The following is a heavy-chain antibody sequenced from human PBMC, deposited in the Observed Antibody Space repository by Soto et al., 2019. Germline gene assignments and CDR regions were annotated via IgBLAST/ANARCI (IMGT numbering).Heavy chain of an antibody. CDR3: ARGRVMDYYGMDV. CDR1: GGTFSSYA. D-gene: IGHD3-16*01. Sequence: ASVKVSCKASGGTFSSYAISWVRQAPGQGLEWMGCIIPIFGTANYAQNFQGRVTITADESTSTAYMELSSLRSEDTAGYYCARGRVMDYYGMDVGGQGTTVTVSS. V-gene: IGHV1-69*13. J-gene: IGHJ6*02. CDR2: IIPIFGTA.